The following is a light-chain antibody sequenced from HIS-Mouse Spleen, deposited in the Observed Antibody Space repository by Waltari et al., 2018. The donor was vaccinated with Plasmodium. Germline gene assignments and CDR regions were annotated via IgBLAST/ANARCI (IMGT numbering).Light chain of an antibody. CDR1: ALPKKY. CDR3: YSTDSSGNHRV. Sequence: SYELTQPPSVSVSPGQTARITCSGAALPKKYAYWYQQKSGQAPVLVIYEDSKRPSGILERCSGSSSGTMATLTISGAQVEDEADYYCYSTDSSGNHRVFGGGTKLTVL. J-gene: IGLJ3*02. V-gene: IGLV3-10*01. CDR2: EDS.